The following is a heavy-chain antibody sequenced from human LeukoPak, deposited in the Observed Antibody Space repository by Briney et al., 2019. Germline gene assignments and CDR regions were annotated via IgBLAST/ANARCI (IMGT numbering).Heavy chain of an antibody. CDR3: AREERAFIYFDY. CDR2: ISYDGSNE. D-gene: IGHD3-10*01. CDR1: GFTFSSYG. V-gene: IGHV3-30*03. Sequence: GRSLRLSCAASGFTFSSYGMHWVRQAPGKGLEWVAVISYDGSNEYYADSVKGRFTISRDNSKNTLYLQMNSLRAEDTAVYYCAREERAFIYFDYWGQGTLVTVSS. J-gene: IGHJ4*02.